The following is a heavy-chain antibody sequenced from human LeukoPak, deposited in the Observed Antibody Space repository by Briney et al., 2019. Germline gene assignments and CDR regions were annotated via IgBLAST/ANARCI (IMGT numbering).Heavy chain of an antibody. J-gene: IGHJ4*02. CDR3: ARELSGTTSYYFDY. Sequence: GGSLRLSCAASGFTFSSYEMNWVRQAPGKGLEWVSYISTSGNTRYCADSVKGRFTISRDNAKNSLYLQMNSLRVEDTAVYYCARELSGTTSYYFDYWGQGTLVTVSS. CDR2: ISTSGNTR. D-gene: IGHD1-7*01. CDR1: GFTFSSYE. V-gene: IGHV3-48*03.